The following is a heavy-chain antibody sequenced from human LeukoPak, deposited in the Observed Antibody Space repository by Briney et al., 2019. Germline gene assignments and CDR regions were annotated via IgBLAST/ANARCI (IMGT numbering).Heavy chain of an antibody. D-gene: IGHD3-10*01. J-gene: IGHJ4*02. CDR2: ISYTGST. Sequence: PSETLSLTCTVSGGSISTTTYYWGWLRQPPGKGLEWIGSISYTGSTYYNPSLKIRVTTSVDTSKNQFSLRLSSVTAADTAAYYCARLSPYLGAGSSAFPDDYWGQGTLVTVSS. V-gene: IGHV4-39*01. CDR3: ARLSPYLGAGSSAFPDDY. CDR1: GGSISTTTYY.